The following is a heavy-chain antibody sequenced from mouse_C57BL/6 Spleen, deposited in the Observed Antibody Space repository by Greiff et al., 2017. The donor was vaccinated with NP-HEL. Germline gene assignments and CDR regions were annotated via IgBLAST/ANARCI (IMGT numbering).Heavy chain of an antibody. D-gene: IGHD1-1*01. CDR3: CFTISRDNSQSILYLQMNALRAEDSATYYCARFDGSRGPYYYAMDY. J-gene: IGHJ4*01. Sequence: EVQVVESGGGLVQPGGSLSLSCAASGFTFTDYYMSWVRQPPGKALEWLGFIRNKANGYTTEYSASVKGRFTISRDNSQSILYLQMNALSAEDSASVKDCFTISRDNSQSILYLQMNALRAEDSATYYCARFDGSRGPYYYAMDYWGQGTSVTVSS. V-gene: IGHV7-3*01. CDR1: GFTFTDYY. CDR2: IRNKANGYTT.